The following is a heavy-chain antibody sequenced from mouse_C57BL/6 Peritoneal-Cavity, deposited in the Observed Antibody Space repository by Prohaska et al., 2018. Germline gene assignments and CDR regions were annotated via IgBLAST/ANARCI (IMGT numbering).Heavy chain of an antibody. V-gene: IGHV1-4*01. CDR3: AKSDITTVVADY. CDR2: INHSSGYT. D-gene: IGHD1-1*01. CDR1: GYTFTSYT. J-gene: IGHJ2*01. Sequence: MSCKASGYTFTSYTMHWEKQRPGQGLEWIGYINHSSGYTKYNQKFKDKATLTADKSSSTAYMQLSSLTSEDSAVYYCAKSDITTVVADYWGQGTTLTVSS.